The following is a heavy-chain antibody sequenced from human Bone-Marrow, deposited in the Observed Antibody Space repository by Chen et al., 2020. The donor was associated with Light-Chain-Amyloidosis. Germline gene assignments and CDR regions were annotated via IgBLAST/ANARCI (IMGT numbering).Heavy chain of an antibody. CDR1: GLIFSRFW. CDR3: ARANYWGSYRYNAQGFDY. V-gene: IGHV3-7*03. J-gene: IGHJ4*02. Sequence: EVQLLESGGGLVQPGESLTLSCVASGLIFSRFWMTWVRQRPGKGLEWVAKIKQIGTERYYVDSVKGRFTISRDNTKNSVYLQMNTLRAEDTAVYYCARANYWGSYRYNAQGFDYWGRGTLVTVSS. D-gene: IGHD3-16*02. CDR2: IKQIGTER.